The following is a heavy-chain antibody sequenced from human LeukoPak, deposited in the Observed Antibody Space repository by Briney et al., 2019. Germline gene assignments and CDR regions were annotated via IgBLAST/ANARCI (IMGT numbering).Heavy chain of an antibody. Sequence: SETLSLTCAVSGSSMTSDYFWGWIRQPPGKGLEWIATIYHSWGIYFNPSLKSRVTISLDASKNQFSLKLTSLTAAETAIYYCARNVTAGLFDYWGQGILVTVSS. CDR3: ARNVTAGLFDY. J-gene: IGHJ4*02. CDR2: IYHSWGI. CDR1: GSSMTSDYF. V-gene: IGHV4-38-2*01. D-gene: IGHD1-1*01.